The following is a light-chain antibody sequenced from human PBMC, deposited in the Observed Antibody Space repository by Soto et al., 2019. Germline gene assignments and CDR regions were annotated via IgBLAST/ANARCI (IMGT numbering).Light chain of an antibody. CDR2: SNN. CDR1: SSNIGSNT. CDR3: AAWDDSLNGVV. V-gene: IGLV1-44*01. J-gene: IGLJ2*01. Sequence: QSVLTQPPSASGTPGQRVTISCSGSSSNIGSNTVNWYQQLPGTAPKLLIYSNNQRPSGVPDRFSGSKSATSASLATSGLQSEDEADYYCAAWDDSLNGVVFGGGTKVTVL.